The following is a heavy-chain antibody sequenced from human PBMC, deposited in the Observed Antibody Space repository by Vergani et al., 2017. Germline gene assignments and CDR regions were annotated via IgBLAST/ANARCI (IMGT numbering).Heavy chain of an antibody. D-gene: IGHD4-23*01. CDR2: ISSSSSYI. J-gene: IGHJ4*02. CDR1: GFTFSSYS. Sequence: EVQLVESGGGLVKPGGSLKLSCAASGFTFSSYSMNWVRQAPGKGLEWISAISSSSSYIYYADSVKGRFTISRDNAKNSLYLQMNSLRAEDTAVYYCARVTDYGGYLNYWGQGSLVTVSS. V-gene: IGHV3-21*01. CDR3: ARVTDYGGYLNY.